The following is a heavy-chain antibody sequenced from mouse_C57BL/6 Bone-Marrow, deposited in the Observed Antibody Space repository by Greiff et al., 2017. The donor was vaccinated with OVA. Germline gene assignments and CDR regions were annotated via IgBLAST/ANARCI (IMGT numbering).Heavy chain of an antibody. J-gene: IGHJ2*01. CDR2: ISDGGSYT. CDR1: GFTFSSYA. D-gene: IGHD2-4*01. Sequence: EVNVVESGGGLVKPGGSLKLSCAASGFTFSSYAMSWVRQTPEKRLEWVATISDGGSYTYYPDNVKGRFTISRDNAKNNLYLQMSHLKSEDTAMYYCAREGYDYPYWGQGTTLTVSS. V-gene: IGHV5-4*01. CDR3: AREGYDYPY.